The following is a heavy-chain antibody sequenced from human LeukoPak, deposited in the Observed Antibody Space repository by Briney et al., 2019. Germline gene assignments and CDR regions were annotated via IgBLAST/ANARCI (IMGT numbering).Heavy chain of an antibody. V-gene: IGHV3-33*01. J-gene: IGHJ4*02. D-gene: IGHD6-13*01. CDR1: GFTFSSYG. CDR3: AREGGKQQLIHYFDY. Sequence: GGSLRLSCAASGFTFSSYGMHWVRQAPGKGLEWVAVIWYDGSNKYYADSVKSRFTISRDNSKNTLYLQMNSLRAEDTAVYYCAREGGKQQLIHYFDYWGQGTLVTVSS. CDR2: IWYDGSNK.